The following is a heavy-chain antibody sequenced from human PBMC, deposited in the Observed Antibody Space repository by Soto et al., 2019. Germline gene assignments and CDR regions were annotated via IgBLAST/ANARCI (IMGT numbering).Heavy chain of an antibody. J-gene: IGHJ4*02. CDR2: INHSGST. V-gene: IGHV4-34*01. D-gene: IGHD5-12*01. Sequence: QVQLQQWGAGLLKPSETLSLTCAVYGGSFSGYYWSWIRQPPGKGLEWIGEINHSGSTNYNPSLKSRVTISVDTSKNQFSLKLSSVTVADTAVYYCARGRGRWLQLHFDYWGQGTLVTVSS. CDR3: ARGRGRWLQLHFDY. CDR1: GGSFSGYY.